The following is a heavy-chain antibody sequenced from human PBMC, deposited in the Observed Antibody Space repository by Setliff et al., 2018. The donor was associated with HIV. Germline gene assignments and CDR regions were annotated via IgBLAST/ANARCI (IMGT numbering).Heavy chain of an antibody. V-gene: IGHV4-39*01. CDR1: GGSISSSSYY. J-gene: IGHJ4*02. CDR3: ARQAPYYDILTGYYTYYFDY. CDR2: IYYSGST. Sequence: SETLSLTCTVSGGSISSSSYYWGWIRQPPGKGLEWIGSIYYSGSTYYNPSLKSQVTISVDTSKNQISLKLSSVTAADTSVYYCARQAPYYDILTGYYTYYFDYWGQGTLVTVSS. D-gene: IGHD3-9*01.